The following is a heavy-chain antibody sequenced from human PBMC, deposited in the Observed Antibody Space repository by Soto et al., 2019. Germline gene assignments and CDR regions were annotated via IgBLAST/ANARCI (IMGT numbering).Heavy chain of an antibody. CDR3: ARERGYYYGSGSYYYGMDV. Sequence: SETLSLTCAVSGVSISSGGYSWSWIRQPPGKGLEWIGYIYHSGSTNYNPSLKSRVTISVDTSKNQFSLKLSSVTAADTAVYYCARERGYYYGSGSYYYGMDVWGQGTTVTVSS. J-gene: IGHJ6*02. CDR1: GVSISSGGYS. CDR2: IYHSGST. V-gene: IGHV4-30-2*01. D-gene: IGHD3-10*01.